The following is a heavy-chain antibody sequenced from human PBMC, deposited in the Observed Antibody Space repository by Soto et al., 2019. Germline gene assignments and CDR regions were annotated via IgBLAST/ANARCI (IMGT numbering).Heavy chain of an antibody. Sequence: EVQLVESGGGLVQPGGSLRLSCAASGFTFSDHHIDWVRQAPGKGLEWVGRSRNKARGYTTEYAPSVQGRFTISIDASRSSVFLEMYSLKIDDTAMYYCVRDDSRGDSSAFDLWGQGTMVTVSS. J-gene: IGHJ3*01. CDR2: SRNKARGYTT. CDR1: GFTFSDHH. D-gene: IGHD3-10*01. CDR3: VRDDSRGDSSAFDL. V-gene: IGHV3-72*01.